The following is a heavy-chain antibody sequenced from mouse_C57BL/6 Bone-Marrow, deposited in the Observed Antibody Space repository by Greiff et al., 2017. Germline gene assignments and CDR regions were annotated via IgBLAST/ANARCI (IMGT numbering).Heavy chain of an antibody. CDR2: ISYDGSN. CDR3: ARDHDYYGPLFAMDY. CDR1: GYSITSGYY. V-gene: IGHV3-6*01. Sequence: EVKLMESGPGLVKPSQSLSLTCSVTGYSITSGYYWNWIRQFPGNKLEWMGYISYDGSNNYNPSLKNRISITRDTSKNQFFLKLKSVTTEDTATYYCARDHDYYGPLFAMDYWGQGTSVTVSS. J-gene: IGHJ4*01. D-gene: IGHD1-1*01.